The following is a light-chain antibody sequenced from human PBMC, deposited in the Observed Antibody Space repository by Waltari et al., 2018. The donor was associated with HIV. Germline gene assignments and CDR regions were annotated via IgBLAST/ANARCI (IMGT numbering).Light chain of an antibody. Sequence: EIVMTQSPATLSVSPGERVTLSCRASQSVVNKLAWYQQKFGQAPRLLIYGASTRATGVPARFSGSGSETEFTLVISSLQSEDFAIYYCQQYHNWGITFGQGTRLE. CDR1: QSVVNK. CDR2: GAS. CDR3: QQYHNWGIT. J-gene: IGKJ5*01. V-gene: IGKV3-15*01.